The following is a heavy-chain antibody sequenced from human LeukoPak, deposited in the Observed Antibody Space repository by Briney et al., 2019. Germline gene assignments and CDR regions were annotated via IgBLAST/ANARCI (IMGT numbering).Heavy chain of an antibody. CDR3: ATTTVVTYYYYMDV. CDR1: GFTVSSNY. J-gene: IGHJ6*03. D-gene: IGHD4-23*01. Sequence: GGSLRLSCAASGFTVSSNYMSWVRQAPGKGLEWVSVIYSGGSTYYADSVKGRFTISRDNSRNTLYLQMNSLRAEDTAVYYCATTTVVTYYYYMDVWGKGTTVTVSS. CDR2: IYSGGST. V-gene: IGHV3-53*01.